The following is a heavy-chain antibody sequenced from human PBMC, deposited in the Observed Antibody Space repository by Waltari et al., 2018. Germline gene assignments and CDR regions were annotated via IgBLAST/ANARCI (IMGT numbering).Heavy chain of an antibody. V-gene: IGHV1-2*02. CDR3: ARRKGYCTSSTCPPVQGYFGY. CDR2: INPNSGGT. J-gene: IGHJ4*02. CDR1: GYMFTNYY. Sequence: QVQLVQSGAEVKKPGASVKIACKASGYMFTNYYMYWVRQAPGQGLEWMGWINPNSGGTKHEQKFQGRVTMTRDTSISTAYMELTRLRSDDTAVYFCARRKGYCTSSTCPPVQGYFGYWGQGTLVTVSS. D-gene: IGHD2-2*01.